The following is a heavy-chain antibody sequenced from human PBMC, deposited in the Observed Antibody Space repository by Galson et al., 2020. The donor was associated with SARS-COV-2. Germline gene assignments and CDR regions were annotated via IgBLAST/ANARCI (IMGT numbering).Heavy chain of an antibody. V-gene: IGHV3-15*01. CDR2: IKRKTDGGTT. Sequence: GGSLRLSCAASGFTFNNAWMNWVRQAPGKGLEWVGRIKRKTDGGTTTYAAPVEGRFTISRDDSHNMFYLQMNSLKTEDTAIYYCLAERGLGYWGQGTLVTVSS. CDR3: LAERGLGY. J-gene: IGHJ4*02. D-gene: IGHD6-19*01. CDR1: GFTFNNAW.